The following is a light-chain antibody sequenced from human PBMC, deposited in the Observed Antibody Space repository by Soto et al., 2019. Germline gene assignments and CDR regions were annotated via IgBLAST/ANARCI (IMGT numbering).Light chain of an antibody. CDR2: DVS. CDR1: SSDIGNYSY. J-gene: IGLJ1*01. Sequence: QSVLTQPRSVSGSPGQSVTISCTGTSSDIGNYSYVSWYQQYPGKAPKLIIYDVSKRPSGIPDRFFGSKFGNTASLTISGLQAEDEADYYCCSYAGSFIFVFGTGTKATVL. CDR3: CSYAGSFIFV. V-gene: IGLV2-11*01.